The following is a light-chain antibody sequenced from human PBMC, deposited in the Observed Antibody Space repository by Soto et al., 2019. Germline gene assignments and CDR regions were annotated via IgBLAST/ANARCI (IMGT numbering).Light chain of an antibody. J-gene: IGKJ5*01. Sequence: DIQMSQCPSTLSASVGYTVTVACRSSQGISNWLAWYQQKPGKAPKLLIFHSSSLESGVPSRFSGSGSGTEFTLTISSLEPEDFALYYCQQRNSWPPITFGQGTRLEI. CDR2: HSS. V-gene: IGKV1-5*01. CDR3: QQRNSWPPIT. CDR1: QGISNW.